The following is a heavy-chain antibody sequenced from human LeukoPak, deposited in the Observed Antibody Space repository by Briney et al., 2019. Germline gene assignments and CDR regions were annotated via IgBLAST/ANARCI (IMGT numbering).Heavy chain of an antibody. Sequence: ASVKVSCKASGGTFSSYAISWVRQAPGQGLEWMGRIIPIFGTANYAQKFQGRVTITTDESTSTAYMGLSSLRSEDTAVYYCARGRVGCSGGSCYDYWGQGTLVTVSS. D-gene: IGHD2-15*01. J-gene: IGHJ4*02. V-gene: IGHV1-69*05. CDR1: GGTFSSYA. CDR2: IIPIFGTA. CDR3: ARGRVGCSGGSCYDY.